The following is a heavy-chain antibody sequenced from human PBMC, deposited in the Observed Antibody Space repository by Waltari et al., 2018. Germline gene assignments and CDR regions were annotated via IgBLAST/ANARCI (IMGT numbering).Heavy chain of an antibody. CDR3: TRGSGWYHY. Sequence: EVQLVESGGSVVQPGGSLRLSVDASGFAFSRFSMSWVRQAPGKGLGWVATMKQDGSETNYVDSVKGRFTISRDDANNSLYLQMNSLRAEDTALYYCTRGSGWYHYWGQGTLVTVSS. J-gene: IGHJ4*02. CDR2: MKQDGSET. CDR1: GFAFSRFS. D-gene: IGHD6-19*01. V-gene: IGHV3-7*04.